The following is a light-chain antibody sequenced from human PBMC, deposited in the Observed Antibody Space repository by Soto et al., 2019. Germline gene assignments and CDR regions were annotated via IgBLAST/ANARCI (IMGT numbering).Light chain of an antibody. CDR1: QGIRND. CDR2: AAY. CDR3: LQDYNYPP. J-gene: IGKJ4*01. Sequence: AIQMTQSPSSLSASVGDRVTITCRASQGIRNDLGWYQQKPGKAPKLLIYAAYSLQSGVPSRFSGSGSGTDFTLTISSLQPEDFATYYCLQDYNYPPFGGGTKVEIK. V-gene: IGKV1-6*01.